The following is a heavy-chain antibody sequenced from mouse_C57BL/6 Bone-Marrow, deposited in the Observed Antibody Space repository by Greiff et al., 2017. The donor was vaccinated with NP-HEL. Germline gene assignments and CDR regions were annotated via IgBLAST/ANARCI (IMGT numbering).Heavy chain of an antibody. CDR2: IYPGGGNT. D-gene: IGHD1-1*01. J-gene: IGHJ1*03. CDR3: ARKDDGSGWRCFEV. V-gene: IGHV1-76*01. Sequence: QVHVKQSGAELVRPGASVKLSCKASGYTFTDYYINWVKQRPGQGLEWIARIYPGGGNTYYNEKFKGKATLTAEKSSSTAYMQLSSLTSADSAVYFCARKDDGSGWRCFEVWRKGTTVTV. CDR1: GYTFTDYY.